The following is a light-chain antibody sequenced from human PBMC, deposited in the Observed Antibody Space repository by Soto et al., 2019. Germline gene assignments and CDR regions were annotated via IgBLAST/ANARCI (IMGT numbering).Light chain of an antibody. CDR3: QQYDDLPRT. CDR2: DAS. CDR1: QDISNN. Sequence: DIQMTQSPSSLSASVGDRVTITCQASQDISNNLHWYQVTPGKAPKLLIYDASNLETGVPSRFSGSGSGTDFTFTINSLEPEDVATYYCQQYDDLPRTFGQGTKLQVK. V-gene: IGKV1-33*01. J-gene: IGKJ2*01.